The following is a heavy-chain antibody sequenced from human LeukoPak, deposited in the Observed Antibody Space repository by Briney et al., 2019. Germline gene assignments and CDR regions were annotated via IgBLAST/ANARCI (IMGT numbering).Heavy chain of an antibody. CDR3: AKAVATTPPFDY. CDR2: IRYDGSNK. D-gene: IGHD5-12*01. J-gene: IGHJ4*02. V-gene: IGHV3-30*02. CDR1: GFTFSSYG. Sequence: PGGSLRLSCAASGFTFSSYGMHWVRQAPGKGLEWVAFIRYDGSNKYYADSVKGRFTISRDNSKNTLYLQMNSLRAEDTAVYYCAKAVATTPPFDYWGQGTLVTVSS.